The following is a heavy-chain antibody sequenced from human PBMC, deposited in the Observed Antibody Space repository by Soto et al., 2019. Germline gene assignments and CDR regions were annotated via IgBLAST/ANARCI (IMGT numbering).Heavy chain of an antibody. CDR2: LHWDDDK. CDR1: GFSLSNSGVG. Sequence: QITLKEPGPTLVKPTQTLTLTCTLSGFSLSNSGVGVGWISQPPGKALEWLALLHWDDDKRYSPSLESRITITKDTVKSQVGITMTSMVPADQATYYCAHSTTTRLRDYRGQGTLGVVSS. D-gene: IGHD1-1*01. V-gene: IGHV2-5*02. J-gene: IGHJ4*02. CDR3: AHSTTTRLRDY.